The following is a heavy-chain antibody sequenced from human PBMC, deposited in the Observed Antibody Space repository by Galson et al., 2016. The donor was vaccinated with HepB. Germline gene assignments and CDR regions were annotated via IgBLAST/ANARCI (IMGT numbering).Heavy chain of an antibody. J-gene: IGHJ4*02. CDR2: IWNDGLKK. CDR1: GFIFSNYG. Sequence: SLRLSCAASGFIFSNYGMHRVRQAPGQGLEWVATIWNDGLKKYYAESVRGRFTSSRDNSDGTVFLQLNSVRADDTALYFCARVRGLGIYGNGWFPFDLWGQGTLVTVSS. D-gene: IGHD6-19*01. V-gene: IGHV3-33*08. CDR3: ARVRGLGIYGNGWFPFDL.